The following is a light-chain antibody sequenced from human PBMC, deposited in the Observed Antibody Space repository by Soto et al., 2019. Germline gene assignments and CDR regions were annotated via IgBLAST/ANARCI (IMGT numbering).Light chain of an antibody. CDR1: QSLSSSY. CDR2: GAS. Sequence: EIVLAQSPGTLSLSRGERATLSCRASQSLSSSYLGWYQQKPGQAPRLLISGASSRATGIPDRFSGSGSGTDFTLTISRLESEDFAIYYCQQYGSSPWTFGPGTKVDI. J-gene: IGKJ1*01. CDR3: QQYGSSPWT. V-gene: IGKV3-20*01.